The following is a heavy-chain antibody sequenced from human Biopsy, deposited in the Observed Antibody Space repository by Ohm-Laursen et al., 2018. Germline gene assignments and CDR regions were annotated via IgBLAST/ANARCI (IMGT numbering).Heavy chain of an antibody. Sequence: ASVKVSCKASRYTFTTYYIHWVRQAPGQGLEWMGIINPGGNSTAYTQNFQGRATMTWDTSTTTVYMELSSLRSGDTAVYYCAREEDGGGVYYYGLDVWGQGTTVTVFS. CDR3: AREEDGGGVYYYGLDV. CDR2: INPGGNST. J-gene: IGHJ6*02. D-gene: IGHD4-23*01. CDR1: RYTFTTYY. V-gene: IGHV1-46*01.